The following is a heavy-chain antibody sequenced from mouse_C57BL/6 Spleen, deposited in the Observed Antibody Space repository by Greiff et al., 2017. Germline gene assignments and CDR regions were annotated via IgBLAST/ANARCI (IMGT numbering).Heavy chain of an antibody. D-gene: IGHD2-4*01. CDR2: IYWDDDK. Sequence: QVTLKECGPGILQSSQTLSLTCSFSGFSLSTSGMGVSWIRQPSGKGLEWLAHIYWDDDKRYNPSLKSRLTISKDTSRNQVFLKITSVDTADTATYYCARRDYDYDGDAMDYWGQGTSVTVSS. CDR1: GFSLSTSGMG. J-gene: IGHJ4*01. V-gene: IGHV8-12*01. CDR3: ARRDYDYDGDAMDY.